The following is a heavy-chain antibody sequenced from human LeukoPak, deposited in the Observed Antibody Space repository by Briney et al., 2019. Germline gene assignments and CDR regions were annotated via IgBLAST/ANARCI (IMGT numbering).Heavy chain of an antibody. V-gene: IGHV1-18*01. CDR3: ARVREYSSSSFYYCYYYMDV. CDR1: GYTFTSYG. CDR2: ISAYNGNT. Sequence: ASVKVSCKASGYTFTSYGISWVRQAPGQGLGWMGWISAYNGNTNYAQKLQGRVTMTTDTSTSTAYMELRSLRSDDTAVYYCARVREYSSSSFYYCYYYMDVWGKGTTVTVSS. D-gene: IGHD6-6*01. J-gene: IGHJ6*03.